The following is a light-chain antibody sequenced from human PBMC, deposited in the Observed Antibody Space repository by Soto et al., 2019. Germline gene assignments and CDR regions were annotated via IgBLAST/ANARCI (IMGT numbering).Light chain of an antibody. V-gene: IGKV3-20*01. CDR2: AAS. J-gene: IGKJ1*01. CDR3: PQCGSSPWT. Sequence: EIVLRQSPGTLSLSPGERGTLSCRASQSVSSYYLAWYQQKPGQAPRLLIYAASSRATGIPDRFSGGGSGTAFTLTLSRLEPEDFAVYSCPQCGSSPWTFGQGTKVDI. CDR1: QSVSSYY.